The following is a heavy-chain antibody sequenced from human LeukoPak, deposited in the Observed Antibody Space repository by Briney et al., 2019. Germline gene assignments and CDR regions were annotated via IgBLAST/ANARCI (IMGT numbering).Heavy chain of an antibody. CDR3: ARGRMPARLTAADV. CDR1: GFIFNTYS. CDR2: ISTSSSYN. V-gene: IGHV3-21*01. J-gene: IGHJ6*04. D-gene: IGHD6-6*01. Sequence: GGSLRLSCAASGFIFNTYSMHWVRQAPGKGLEWVSTISTSSSYNYYGDSVKGRFTISSDNAKASLYLQMNSLSAEDTAVYYCARGRMPARLTAADVWGRGTTVTVSS.